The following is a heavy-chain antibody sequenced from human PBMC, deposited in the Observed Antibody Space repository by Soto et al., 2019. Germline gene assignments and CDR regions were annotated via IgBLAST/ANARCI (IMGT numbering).Heavy chain of an antibody. CDR3: ARDGDGSKSYWYFDL. CDR2: IIPIFGTA. Sequence: ASVKVSCKASGGTFSSYAISWVRQAPGQGLEWMGGIIPIFGTANYAQKFQGRVTITADESTSTAYMELSSLRSEDTAVYYCARDGDGSKSYWYFDLWGRGTLVTASS. CDR1: GGTFSSYA. D-gene: IGHD1-26*01. V-gene: IGHV1-69*13. J-gene: IGHJ2*01.